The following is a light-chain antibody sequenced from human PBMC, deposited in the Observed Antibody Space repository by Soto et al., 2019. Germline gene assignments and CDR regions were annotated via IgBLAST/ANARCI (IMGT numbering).Light chain of an antibody. CDR3: QQRHMWPIT. CDR1: QNVYEY. J-gene: IGKJ5*01. Sequence: EIELTQSPATLSLSPGERATLSCRASQNVYEYVAWYQQKPGQAPRLLIYDAYNRATGIPPRFSGSGSGTDFTLTISSLEPEDSAVYYCQQRHMWPITFGQGTRREIK. V-gene: IGKV3-11*01. CDR2: DAY.